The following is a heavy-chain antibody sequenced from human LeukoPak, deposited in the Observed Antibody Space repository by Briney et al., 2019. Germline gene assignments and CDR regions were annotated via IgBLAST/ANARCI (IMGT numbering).Heavy chain of an antibody. V-gene: IGHV4-59*01. CDR3: ANSYGNY. CDR2: IYYSGST. D-gene: IGHD5-18*01. Sequence: PSETLSLTCTVSGGSISSYYWSWIRQPPGKGLEWIGYIYYSGSTNYNPSLKSRVTISVDTSKNQFSLKLSSVTAADTAVYYCANSYGNYWGQGTLVTVSS. CDR1: GGSISSYY. J-gene: IGHJ4*02.